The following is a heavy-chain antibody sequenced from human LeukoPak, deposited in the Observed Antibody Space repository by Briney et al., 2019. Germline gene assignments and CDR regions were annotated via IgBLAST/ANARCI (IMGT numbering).Heavy chain of an antibody. CDR2: IVVGSGNT. D-gene: IGHD3-9*01. J-gene: IGHJ6*02. Sequence: SVKVSCKASGFTFTSSAMQWVRQPRGQRPAWVGWIVVGSGNTNYAQRFQEGVTIARDMSTSTAYMELSSLRSEDTAVYYCAAARDLRYLGGMDVWGQGTTVTVSS. V-gene: IGHV1-58*02. CDR1: GFTFTSSA. CDR3: AAARDLRYLGGMDV.